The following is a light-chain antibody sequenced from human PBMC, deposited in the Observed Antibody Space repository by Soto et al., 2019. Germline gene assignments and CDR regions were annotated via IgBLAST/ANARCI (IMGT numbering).Light chain of an antibody. CDR1: TSNIGSNI. Sequence: QSVLTQPPSASGTPGQRVTISCSGSTSNIGSNIVNWYLQLPGTAPKLLIFNDDQRPSGVSDRFSGSKSGTSASLAISGLQSDDEADYYCATWDDRLNGLIFGGGTKLTVL. CDR2: NDD. CDR3: ATWDDRLNGLI. J-gene: IGLJ2*01. V-gene: IGLV1-44*01.